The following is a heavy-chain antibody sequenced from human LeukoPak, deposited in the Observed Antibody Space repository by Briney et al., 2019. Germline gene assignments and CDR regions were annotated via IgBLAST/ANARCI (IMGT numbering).Heavy chain of an antibody. J-gene: IGHJ6*02. CDR1: GFSLSDYW. CDR2: ITSDGSTT. CDR3: AREPTNPYYYYGMDV. V-gene: IGHV3-74*01. Sequence: GGSLRLSCVGSGFSLSDYWMHWVRQTPGKGLMWVSRITSDGSTTWYADSVKGRFTVSRDNAKNSLYLQMNSLRAEDTAVYYCAREPTNPYYYYGMDVWGQGTTVTVSS.